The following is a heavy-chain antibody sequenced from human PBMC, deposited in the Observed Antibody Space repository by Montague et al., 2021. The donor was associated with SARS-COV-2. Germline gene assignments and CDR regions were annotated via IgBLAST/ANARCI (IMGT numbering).Heavy chain of an antibody. J-gene: IGHJ5*02. CDR1: GGTNSGSY. CDR3: ATVQKVSLIIMFRSGWFDP. Sequence: SETLSLTCAVYGGTNSGSYWRWTRPPPGKALEWIGEVYHSGSSYSNPSPKSRVTVSEDTSTKQFSLRLNSVTAADTAVYYCATVQKVSLIIMFRSGWFDPWGQGSLVTVAS. CDR2: VYHSGSS. V-gene: IGHV4-34*08. D-gene: IGHD3-22*01.